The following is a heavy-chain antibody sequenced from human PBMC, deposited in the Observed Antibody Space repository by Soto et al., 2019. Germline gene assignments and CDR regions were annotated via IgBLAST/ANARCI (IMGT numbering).Heavy chain of an antibody. Sequence: QVQLVQSGAEVKKPGSSVKVSCKASGGTFSSYAISWVRQAPGQGLEWMGGIIPIFGTANYAQKFQGRVTMTADESTSTAYMELSSVRSEDTAVYYCARDLTNGIVATTGWFDPWGQGTLVTVSS. CDR1: GGTFSSYA. CDR2: IIPIFGTA. D-gene: IGHD5-12*01. V-gene: IGHV1-69*12. J-gene: IGHJ5*02. CDR3: ARDLTNGIVATTGWFDP.